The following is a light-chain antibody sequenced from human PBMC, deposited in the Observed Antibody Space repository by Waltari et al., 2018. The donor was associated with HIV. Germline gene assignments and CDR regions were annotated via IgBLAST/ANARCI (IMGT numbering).Light chain of an antibody. CDR3: TSFRSDYTVI. CDR2: DVF. Sequence: QSALAQPASVSASPGLSINISFTGSFIDFGLYNFISWYHQHPGAVPKVIIYDVFSRPSGVSSRFSGSKSGNTASLTISWLQPEDEAVYYCTSFRSDYTVIFGGGTKVTVL. J-gene: IGLJ2*01. CDR1: FIDFGLYNF. V-gene: IGLV2-14*03.